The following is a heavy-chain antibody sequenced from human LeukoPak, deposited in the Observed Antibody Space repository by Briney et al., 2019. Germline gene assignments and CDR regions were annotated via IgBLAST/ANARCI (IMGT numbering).Heavy chain of an antibody. CDR2: TYYRSKWNY. CDR3: ARAVIGTTRYFES. J-gene: IGHJ4*02. D-gene: IGHD1-1*01. Sequence: SQTLSLTCAISGDSVSINSVAYNWIRQSPSRGLEWLGRTYYRSKWNYEYAVSVRSRITVNLDTSKNQFSLQLNSVTPDDTAVYYCARAVIGTTRYFESWGQGTLDTVSS. CDR1: GDSVSINSVA. V-gene: IGHV6-1*01.